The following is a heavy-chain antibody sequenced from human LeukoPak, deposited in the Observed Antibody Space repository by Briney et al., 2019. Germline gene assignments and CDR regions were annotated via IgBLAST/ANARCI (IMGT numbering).Heavy chain of an antibody. V-gene: IGHV1-2*02. Sequence: ASVKVSCKASGYTFTVNYIHWVRQAPGQGLEWMGWINPNSGGTKYAQKFQGRVTMTRDTSISTAYMELSSLRSDDTAVYYCARVGDILTGYYPDDAFDIWGQGTMVTVSS. CDR3: ARVGDILTGYYPDDAFDI. CDR1: GYTFTVNY. D-gene: IGHD3-9*01. CDR2: INPNSGGT. J-gene: IGHJ3*02.